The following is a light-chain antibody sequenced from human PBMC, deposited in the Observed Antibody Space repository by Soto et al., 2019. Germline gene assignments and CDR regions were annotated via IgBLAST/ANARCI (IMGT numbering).Light chain of an antibody. Sequence: DIQMTQSPSSLSASVGDRVTITCRASQGISNFLAWYQQQPGKVPNLLIYAASTLQSGVPSRFSGSGSGTDFTLTISSLQPEDVATYYCKKYDSAPWTFGPGTKVEIE. J-gene: IGKJ1*01. CDR3: KKYDSAPWT. V-gene: IGKV1-27*01. CDR2: AAS. CDR1: QGISNF.